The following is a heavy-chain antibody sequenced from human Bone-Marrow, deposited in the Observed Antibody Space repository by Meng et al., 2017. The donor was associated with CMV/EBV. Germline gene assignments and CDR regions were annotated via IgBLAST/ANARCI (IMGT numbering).Heavy chain of an antibody. CDR3: ARWSRGYSGYGAIID. CDR2: ISYSSFYI. CDR1: GFTFSSYS. D-gene: IGHD5-12*01. J-gene: IGHJ4*02. V-gene: IGHV3-21*04. Sequence: GGSLRLSCAASGFTFSSYSMNWVRQAPGKGLEWVSSISYSSFYIYYAESMKGRFTISRDNSKNTLIVQMNSLRAEDTALYYCARWSRGYSGYGAIIDWGQGTLVTVSS.